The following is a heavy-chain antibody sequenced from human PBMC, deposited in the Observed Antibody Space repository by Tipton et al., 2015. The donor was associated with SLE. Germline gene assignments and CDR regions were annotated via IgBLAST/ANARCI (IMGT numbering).Heavy chain of an antibody. Sequence: QLVQSGAEVKKPGASVKVSCKASGYTFTGYYMHWVRQAPGQGLEWMGWINPNSGGTNYAQKFQGRVTMTRDTSISTAYMELSRLRSDDTAVYYCARDPYYGYYHYGMDVWGQGTTVTVSS. D-gene: IGHD4-17*01. J-gene: IGHJ6*02. CDR1: GYTFTGYY. CDR2: INPNSGGT. V-gene: IGHV1-2*02. CDR3: ARDPYYGYYHYGMDV.